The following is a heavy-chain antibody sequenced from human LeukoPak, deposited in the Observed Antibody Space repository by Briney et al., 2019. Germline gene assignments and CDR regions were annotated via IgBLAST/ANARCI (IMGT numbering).Heavy chain of an antibody. D-gene: IGHD3-22*01. J-gene: IGHJ4*02. CDR1: GFIFSAYG. CDR3: AKRGDSGHYSFDY. Sequence: GGSLRLSCAASGFIFSAYGMHWVRQAPGKGLDWVAFIGYDGTNKYCADSVKGRFTISRDNSKNTLSLQMDSLRTEDTAVYYCAKRGDSGHYSFDYWGQGTLVTVSS. V-gene: IGHV3-30*02. CDR2: IGYDGTNK.